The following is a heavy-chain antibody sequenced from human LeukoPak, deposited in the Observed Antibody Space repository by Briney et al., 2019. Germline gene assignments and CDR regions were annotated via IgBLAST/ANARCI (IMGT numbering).Heavy chain of an antibody. CDR3: ARGPDSGSYFPYDS. CDR1: GYTFTGYY. Sequence: ASVKVSCKASGYTFTGYYMHWVRQAPGQGLEWMGWINPNSGGTNYAQKFQGRVTMTRDTSISTAYMELSRLRSDDTAVYYCARGPDSGSYFPYDSWGQGTLVTVSS. V-gene: IGHV1-2*02. CDR2: INPNSGGT. J-gene: IGHJ4*02. D-gene: IGHD1-26*01.